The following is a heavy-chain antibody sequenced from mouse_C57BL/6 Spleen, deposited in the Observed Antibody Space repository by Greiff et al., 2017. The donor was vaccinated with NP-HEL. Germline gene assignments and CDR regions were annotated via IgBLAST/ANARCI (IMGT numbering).Heavy chain of an antibody. CDR2: ISDGGSYT. CDR1: GFTFSSYA. Sequence: EVKLMESGGGLVKPGGSLKLSCAASGFTFSSYAMSWVRQTPETRLEWVATISDGGSYTYYPDNVKGRFTISRDNAKNNLYLQMSHLKSEDTAMYYCARGDYDEALYAMDYWGQGTSVTVSS. D-gene: IGHD2-4*01. V-gene: IGHV5-4*03. CDR3: ARGDYDEALYAMDY. J-gene: IGHJ4*01.